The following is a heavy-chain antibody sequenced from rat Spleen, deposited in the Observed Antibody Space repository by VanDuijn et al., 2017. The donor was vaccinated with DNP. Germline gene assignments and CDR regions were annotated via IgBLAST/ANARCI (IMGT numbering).Heavy chain of an antibody. J-gene: IGHJ2*01. CDR1: GFSLTSHT. CDR3: ARGEAAD. CDR2: MSSGGST. Sequence: QVQVKESGPGLVQPSQTLSLTCTVSGFSLTSHTVSWVRQPPGKGLEWIAAMSSGGSTYYNSALKSRLSISRDTSKNQVFLKMNSLQTEDTATYYCARGEAADWGQGVMVTVSS. D-gene: IGHD1-11*01. V-gene: IGHV2-6*01.